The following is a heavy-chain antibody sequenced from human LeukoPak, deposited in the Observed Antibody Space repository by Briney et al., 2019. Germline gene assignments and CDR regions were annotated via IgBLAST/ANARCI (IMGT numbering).Heavy chain of an antibody. J-gene: IGHJ4*02. Sequence: GASVKVSFKGSGYTFTDYYLQWVRQAPGEGLERVGYINPRDGGTSSPPNFRGRVTITTDASSSTVYMELSRLTSDDTAIYYCAREGNGLLSKDLDYWGQGTLVTVSS. CDR3: AREGNGLLSKDLDY. CDR2: INPRDGGT. CDR1: GYTFTDYY. D-gene: IGHD2-15*01. V-gene: IGHV1-2*02.